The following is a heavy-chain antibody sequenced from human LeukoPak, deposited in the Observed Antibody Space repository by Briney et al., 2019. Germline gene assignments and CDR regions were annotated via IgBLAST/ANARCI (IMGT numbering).Heavy chain of an antibody. D-gene: IGHD3-22*01. Sequence: GGSLRLSCAASGFTFSSYAMSWVRQAPGKGLEWVSGISGSGDNTYYADSVKGRFSISRDNSKNTLYVQVNSLGTEDTAAYYCAKGSYYDSSGSFYFDYWGQGTLVTVSS. J-gene: IGHJ4*02. V-gene: IGHV3-23*01. CDR3: AKGSYYDSSGSFYFDY. CDR1: GFTFSSYA. CDR2: ISGSGDNT.